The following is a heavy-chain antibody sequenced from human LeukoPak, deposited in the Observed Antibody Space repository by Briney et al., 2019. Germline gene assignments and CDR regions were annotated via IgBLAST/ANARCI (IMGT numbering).Heavy chain of an antibody. D-gene: IGHD1-26*01. CDR2: INHSGST. Sequence: PSETLSLTCAVYGGSFSGHYWSWIRQPPGKGLEWIGEINHSGSTNYNPSLKSRVTISVDTSKNQFSLKLSSVTAADTAVYYCAREIVVGATIDYWGQGTLVTVSS. CDR1: GGSFSGHY. V-gene: IGHV4-34*01. CDR3: AREIVVGATIDY. J-gene: IGHJ4*02.